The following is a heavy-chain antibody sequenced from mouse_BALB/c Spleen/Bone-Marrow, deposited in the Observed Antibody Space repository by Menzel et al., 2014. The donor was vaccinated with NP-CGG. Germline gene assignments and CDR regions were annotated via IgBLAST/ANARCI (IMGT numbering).Heavy chain of an antibody. CDR2: IYPYNGGT. D-gene: IGHD2-14*01. Sequence: EVKLVESGPELVKPGASVKISCKASGYTFTDYNMHWVKQSHGKSLERIGYIYPYNGGTGYNQKFKSKATLTVDNSSSTAYMELRSLTSEDSAVYYCARFRYDWYFDVWGAGTTVTVSS. V-gene: IGHV1S29*02. CDR3: ARFRYDWYFDV. J-gene: IGHJ1*01. CDR1: GYTFTDYN.